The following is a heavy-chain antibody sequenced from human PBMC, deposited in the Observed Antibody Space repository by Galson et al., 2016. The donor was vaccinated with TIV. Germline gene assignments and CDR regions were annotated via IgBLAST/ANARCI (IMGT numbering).Heavy chain of an antibody. CDR1: EDTFSNHA. V-gene: IGHV1-69*06. Sequence: SVKVSCKASEDTFSNHAISWARQAPGQGLEWMGRIVPIFRTPTYAQKFQGRVTITADRSTTTAYMELRSLTSEDTAVYFCARDVEARLYDPNWFDSWGQGTLVTVSS. D-gene: IGHD3-3*01. CDR2: IVPIFRTP. CDR3: ARDVEARLYDPNWFDS. J-gene: IGHJ5*01.